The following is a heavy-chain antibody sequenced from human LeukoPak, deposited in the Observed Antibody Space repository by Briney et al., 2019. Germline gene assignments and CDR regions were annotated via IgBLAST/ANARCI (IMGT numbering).Heavy chain of an antibody. J-gene: IGHJ6*03. CDR3: TRVEETATTAAIIRKYSYYYYYMDV. CDR2: INWNGGST. Sequence: PGGSLRLSCAASGFTFDDYGMSWVRQAPGKGLEWVSGINWNGGSTGYADSVKGRFTISRDNAKNSLYLQMSGLRAEDTAVYYCTRVEETATTAAIIRKYSYYYYYMDVWGKGNTVTVSS. CDR1: GFTFDDYG. V-gene: IGHV3-20*04. D-gene: IGHD4-11*01.